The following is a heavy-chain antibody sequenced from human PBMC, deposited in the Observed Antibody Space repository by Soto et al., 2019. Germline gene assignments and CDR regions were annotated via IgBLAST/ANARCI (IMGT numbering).Heavy chain of an antibody. V-gene: IGHV4-34*01. D-gene: IGHD4-17*01. CDR2: INHSGST. Sequence: SETLSLTCAVYGGSFSGYYWSWIRQPPGKGLEWIGEINHSGSTNYNPSLKSRVTISVDTSKNQFSLKLSSVTAADTAVYYCARGENGDPYFDYWGQGTLVTVSS. CDR3: ARGENGDPYFDY. J-gene: IGHJ4*02. CDR1: GGSFSGYY.